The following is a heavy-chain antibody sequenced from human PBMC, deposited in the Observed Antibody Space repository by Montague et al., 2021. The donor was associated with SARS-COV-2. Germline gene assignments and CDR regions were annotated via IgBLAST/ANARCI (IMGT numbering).Heavy chain of an antibody. CDR3: AREGYYDSSGYYVHDAFDI. V-gene: IGHV4-59*01. J-gene: IGHJ3*02. CDR2: IYYSGST. Sequence: SETLSLTCTVSGGSITSYSWSWIRQPPGKGLEWIGYIYYSGSTNYNPSLKSRVTMSVDTSKNRFSLKLSSVTAADTAVFYCAREGYYDSSGYYVHDAFDIWGQGTMVTVSS. D-gene: IGHD3-22*01. CDR1: GGSITSYS.